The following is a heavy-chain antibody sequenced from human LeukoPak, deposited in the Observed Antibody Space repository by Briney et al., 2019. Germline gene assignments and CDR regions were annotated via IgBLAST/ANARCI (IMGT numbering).Heavy chain of an antibody. CDR2: ISSSSSYI. V-gene: IGHV3-21*01. D-gene: IGHD3-3*01. CDR3: ARDYDFWSGYYRGFDY. CDR1: GFTFSSYS. J-gene: IGHJ4*02. Sequence: PGGSLRLSCAASGFTFSSYSMNWVRQAPGKGLGWVSSISSSSSYIYYADSVKGRFTISRDNAKNSLYLQMNSLRAEDTAVYYCARDYDFWSGYYRGFDYWGQGTLVTVSS.